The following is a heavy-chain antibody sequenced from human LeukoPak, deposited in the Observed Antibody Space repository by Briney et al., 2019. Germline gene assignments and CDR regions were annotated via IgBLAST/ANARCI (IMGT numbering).Heavy chain of an antibody. CDR1: GGTFSSYA. J-gene: IGHJ6*03. Sequence: SVKVSCKASGGTFSSYAISWVRQAPGQGLEWMGGIIPIFGTANYAQKFQGRVTITTDESTSKAYMELSSLRSEDTAVYYCARGVLRGPRYCSSTSCPNSYYYMDVWGKGTTVTVSS. CDR2: IIPIFGTA. V-gene: IGHV1-69*05. CDR3: ARGVLRGPRYCSSTSCPNSYYYMDV. D-gene: IGHD2-2*01.